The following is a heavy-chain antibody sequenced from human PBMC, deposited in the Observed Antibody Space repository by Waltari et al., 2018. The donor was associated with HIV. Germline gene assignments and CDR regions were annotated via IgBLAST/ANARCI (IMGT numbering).Heavy chain of an antibody. V-gene: IGHV3-15*01. Sequence: EVQLVESGGGLVKPGESLRVSCAASGVDFKNYWMSWFRQAPEKGLEWVGRIKSKQSGGTVDYAAPVKGRFTISRDDSKNMMYLQMDSLESEDTAVYYCTTGSSGAEDYWGQGTLVTVSS. D-gene: IGHD3-22*01. J-gene: IGHJ4*02. CDR1: GVDFKNYW. CDR3: TTGSSGAEDY. CDR2: IKSKQSGGTV.